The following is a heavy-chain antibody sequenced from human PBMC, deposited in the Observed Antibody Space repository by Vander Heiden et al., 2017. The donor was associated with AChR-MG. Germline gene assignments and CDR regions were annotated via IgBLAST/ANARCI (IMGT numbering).Heavy chain of an antibody. J-gene: IGHJ4*02. CDR3: ARVASYDYDFWSGHIDY. CDR2: IWYDGSNK. V-gene: IGHV3-33*01. Sequence: QVQLVESGGGVVQPGRSLRLSCAASGFPFSSSGMHWVRQAPGKGLEWVAVIWYDGSNKYYADSVKGRVTISRDNSKNTLYLQMNSLRAEDTAVYYCARVASYDYDFWSGHIDYWGQGTLVTVSS. D-gene: IGHD3-3*01. CDR1: GFPFSSSG.